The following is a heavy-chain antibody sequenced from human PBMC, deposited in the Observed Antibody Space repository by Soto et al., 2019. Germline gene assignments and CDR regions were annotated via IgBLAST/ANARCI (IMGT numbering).Heavy chain of an antibody. J-gene: IGHJ4*02. D-gene: IGHD2-21*02. CDR1: GYTFTDYD. CDR3: EVTTGS. CDR2: MSPDSGNT. V-gene: IGHV1-8*01. Sequence: QVQVVQSRAEVKRPGASVRVSCKASGYTFTDYDINWVRQATGQGLEWMGWMSPDSGNTGYAQQSQGRATMTRNTSISTAYMELSSLRSEDTAVYYCEVTTGSWGQGTMVTVSS.